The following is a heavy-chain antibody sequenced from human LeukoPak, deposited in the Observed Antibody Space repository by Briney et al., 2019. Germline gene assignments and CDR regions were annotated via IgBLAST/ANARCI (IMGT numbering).Heavy chain of an antibody. CDR3: ARGVSTTTATSAS. CDR2: ISSSSTYI. D-gene: IGHD2/OR15-2a*01. V-gene: IGHV3-21*06. CDR1: GFTFITYS. Sequence: KPGGSLRLSCAASGFTFITYSMNWVRQAPGKGLEWVSSISSSSTYIYYADSVKGRFTISRDNANNSLYLQMNRLRVEDTAVYYCARGVSTTTATSASWGQGTLVTVSS. J-gene: IGHJ4*02.